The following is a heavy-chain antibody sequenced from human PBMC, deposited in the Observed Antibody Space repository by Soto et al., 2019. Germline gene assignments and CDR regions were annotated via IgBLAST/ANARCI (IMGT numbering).Heavy chain of an antibody. J-gene: IGHJ6*03. CDR2: INHSGST. CDR3: ARACSTSGQVYYYYMDV. Sequence: SETLSLTCAVYGGSFSGYYWSWIRQPPGKGLEWIGEINHSGSTNYNPSLKSRVTISVDTSKNQFSLKLSSVTAADTAVYYCARACSTSGQVYYYYMDVWGKGTTVTVSS. D-gene: IGHD2-2*01. V-gene: IGHV4-34*01. CDR1: GGSFSGYY.